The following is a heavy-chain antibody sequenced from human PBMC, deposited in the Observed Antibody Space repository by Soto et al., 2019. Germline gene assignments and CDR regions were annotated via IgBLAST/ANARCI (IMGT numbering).Heavy chain of an antibody. D-gene: IGHD2-8*01. J-gene: IGHJ4*02. CDR2: ISTTSGNT. CDR3: ARDNGYYDF. Sequence: QIQMVQSGAEVKQPGASVKLSCNTSGYTFSSYSINWVRQAPGQGLEWMAWISTTSGNTHYAERVQGRVTVTLDKSARTAFMEMWGLTSADTAVYFCARDNGYYDFWGQGTRVTFSS. CDR1: GYTFSSYS. V-gene: IGHV1-18*01.